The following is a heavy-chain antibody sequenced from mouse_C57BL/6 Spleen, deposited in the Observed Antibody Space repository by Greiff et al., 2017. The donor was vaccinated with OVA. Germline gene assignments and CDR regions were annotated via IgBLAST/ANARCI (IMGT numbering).Heavy chain of an antibody. CDR2: IDPSDSYT. Sequence: QVQLQQPGAELVRPGTSVKLSCKASGYTFTGYWMHWVKQRPGQGLEWIGVIDPSDSYTNYNQKFKGKATLTVDTSSSTAYMQLSSLTSEDSAVYYCANSDYWGQGTTLTVSS. J-gene: IGHJ2*01. CDR1: GYTFTGYW. V-gene: IGHV1-59*01. CDR3: ANSDY.